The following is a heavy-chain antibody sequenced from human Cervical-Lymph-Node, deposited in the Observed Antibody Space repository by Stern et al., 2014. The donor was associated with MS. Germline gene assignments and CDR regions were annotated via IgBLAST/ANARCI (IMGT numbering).Heavy chain of an antibody. J-gene: IGHJ6*02. CDR1: KYTFTDYT. V-gene: IGHV1-2*06. Sequence: QVQLVQSGPEVRKPGASVKVSCKTSKYTFTDYTIHWVRQAPGQGLEWMGRIHPKSGGTNSAQMFQGRVTMTRDTSISTAYMELSRLRSDDTAVYYCARGARVLRLVAAAIDYYYGLDVWGQGTTVTVSS. CDR2: IHPKSGGT. D-gene: IGHD2-2*01. CDR3: ARGARVLRLVAAAIDYYYGLDV.